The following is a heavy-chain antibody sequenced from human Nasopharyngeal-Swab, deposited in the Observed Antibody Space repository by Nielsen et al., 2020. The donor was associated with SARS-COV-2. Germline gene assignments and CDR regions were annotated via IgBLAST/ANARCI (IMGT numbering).Heavy chain of an antibody. Sequence: GSLRLSCTVSGGSISSYYWSWIRQPPGKGLEWIGYIYYSGSTNYNPSLKSRVTISVDTSKNQFSLKLSSVTAADTAVYYCAGGGNYDFWSGYYPNSYYYYYGMDVWGQGTTVTVSS. V-gene: IGHV4-59*01. D-gene: IGHD3-3*01. CDR1: GGSISSYY. CDR3: AGGGNYDFWSGYYPNSYYYYYGMDV. CDR2: IYYSGST. J-gene: IGHJ6*02.